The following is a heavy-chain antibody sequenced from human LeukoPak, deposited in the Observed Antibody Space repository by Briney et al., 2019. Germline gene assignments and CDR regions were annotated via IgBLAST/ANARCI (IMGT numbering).Heavy chain of an antibody. CDR2: IDPSDFEI. CDR1: GYIFAAYL. D-gene: IGHD1-26*01. CDR3: ASRGGKSYFHT. V-gene: IGHV5-51*01. Sequence: GESLKISCKTSGYIFAAYLIAWVRQLPGKGLECMCLIDPSDFEITYSPSFQGQVTISADKSISTAYLQWSSLKASDTAMYYCASRGGKSYFHTWGQGTLVTVSS. J-gene: IGHJ1*01.